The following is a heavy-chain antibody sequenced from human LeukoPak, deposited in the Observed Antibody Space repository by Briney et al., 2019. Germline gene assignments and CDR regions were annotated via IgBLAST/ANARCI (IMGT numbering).Heavy chain of an antibody. Sequence: GGSLRLSCAASGFTFSGHNMNWVRQAPGKGLEWISFVSISSGTIYYADSVNGRFRISRDNAKSSLDLEMNSLRAEDTALYYCAKDLPDYGLDYWGQGTLVTVSS. CDR3: AKDLPDYGLDY. CDR1: GFTFSGHN. CDR2: VSISSGTI. D-gene: IGHD4-17*01. J-gene: IGHJ4*02. V-gene: IGHV3-48*04.